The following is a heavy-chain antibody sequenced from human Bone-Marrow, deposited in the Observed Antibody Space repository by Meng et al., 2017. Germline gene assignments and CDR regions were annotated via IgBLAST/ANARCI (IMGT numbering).Heavy chain of an antibody. V-gene: IGHV4-34*01. CDR1: GGSFSDYY. CDR3: ARGPTTMAHDFDY. J-gene: IGHJ4*02. CDR2: INHSGST. Sequence: VHLPQWGAGLLKTSETLSLTCFVSGGSFSDYYRTWIRQPPGKGLEWIGAINHSGSTNYNPSLESRATISVDTSQNNLSLKLSSVTAEDSAVYYCARGPTTMAHDFDYWGQGTLVTVSS. D-gene: IGHD4-11*01.